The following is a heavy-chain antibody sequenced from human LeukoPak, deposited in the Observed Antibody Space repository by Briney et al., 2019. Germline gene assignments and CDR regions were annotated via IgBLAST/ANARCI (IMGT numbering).Heavy chain of an antibody. CDR1: GFTFSGSA. CDR3: TRHVYGNLGARPHNWFDP. CDR2: IRSKANSYAT. J-gene: IGHJ5*02. V-gene: IGHV3-73*01. Sequence: GGSLRLSCAASGFTFSGSAMHWVRQASGKGLEWVGRIRSKANSYATAYAASVKGRFTISRDDSKNTAYLQMNSLKTEDTAVDYCTRHVYGNLGARPHNWFDPWGQGTLVTVSS. D-gene: IGHD6-6*01.